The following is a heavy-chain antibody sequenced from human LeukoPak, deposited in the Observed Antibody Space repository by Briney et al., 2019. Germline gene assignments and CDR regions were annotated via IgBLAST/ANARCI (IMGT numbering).Heavy chain of an antibody. V-gene: IGHV1-8*01. Sequence: ASVKVSCKASGYTFTSYDINWVRQVPGQGLEWMGWMNPNSGNTGYAQKFQGRVTMTRNTSISTAYMELSSLRSEDAAVYYCARVERSGWYEYYFDYWGQGTLVTVSS. J-gene: IGHJ4*02. CDR3: ARVERSGWYEYYFDY. CDR1: GYTFTSYD. CDR2: MNPNSGNT. D-gene: IGHD6-19*01.